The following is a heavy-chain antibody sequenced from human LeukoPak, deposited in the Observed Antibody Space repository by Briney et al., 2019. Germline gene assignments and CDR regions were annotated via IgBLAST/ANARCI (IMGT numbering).Heavy chain of an antibody. V-gene: IGHV3-21*01. CDR2: ISSSSSYI. Sequence: PGGSLRLSCAASGFTFSSYSMNWVRQAPGKGLEWVSSISSSSSYIYYADSVKGRFTISRENAKNSLYLKMTSLRAEDTAVYYCARDRGSGLLPLDIWGQGTMVTVSS. J-gene: IGHJ3*02. D-gene: IGHD3-10*01. CDR3: ARDRGSGLLPLDI. CDR1: GFTFSSYS.